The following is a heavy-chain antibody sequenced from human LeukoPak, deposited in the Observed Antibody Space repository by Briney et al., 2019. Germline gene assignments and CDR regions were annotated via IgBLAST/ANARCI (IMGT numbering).Heavy chain of an antibody. J-gene: IGHJ4*02. D-gene: IGHD3-3*01. CDR2: IDWDDDK. Sequence: SGPTLVNPTQTLTLTCTFSGFSLGTSGMCVSWIRQPPGKALEWLARIDWDDDKYYSTSLKTRLTISKDTSKNQVVLTMTNMDPVDTATYYCARRGFSGYPFDYWGQGTLVTVSS. CDR1: GFSLGTSGMC. V-gene: IGHV2-70*11. CDR3: ARRGFSGYPFDY.